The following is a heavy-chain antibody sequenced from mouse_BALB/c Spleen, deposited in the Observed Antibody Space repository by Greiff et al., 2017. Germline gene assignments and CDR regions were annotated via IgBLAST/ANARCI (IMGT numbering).Heavy chain of an antibody. D-gene: IGHD2-3*01. CDR2: IYPGNVNT. CDR1: GYTFTSYY. CDR3: ARDGPLAMDY. Sequence: VQLQQSGPELVKPGASVRISCKASGYTFTSYYIHWVKQRPGQGLEWIGWIYPGNVNTKYNEKFKGKATLTADKSSSTAYMQLSSLTSEDSAVYFCARDGPLAMDYWGQGTSVTVSS. J-gene: IGHJ4*01. V-gene: IGHV1S56*01.